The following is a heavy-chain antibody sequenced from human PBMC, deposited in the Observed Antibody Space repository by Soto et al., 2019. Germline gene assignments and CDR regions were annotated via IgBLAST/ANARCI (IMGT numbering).Heavy chain of an antibody. Sequence: SETLSLTCAVYVGSFSGYYWSWIRQPPGKGLEWIGEINHSGSTNYNPSLKSRVTISVDTSKNQFSLKLSSVTAADTAVYYCARGCRSGYSGYDSRYGMGVWGQGTTVTVSS. CDR3: ARGCRSGYSGYDSRYGMGV. J-gene: IGHJ6*02. D-gene: IGHD5-12*01. CDR1: VGSFSGYY. CDR2: INHSGST. V-gene: IGHV4-34*01.